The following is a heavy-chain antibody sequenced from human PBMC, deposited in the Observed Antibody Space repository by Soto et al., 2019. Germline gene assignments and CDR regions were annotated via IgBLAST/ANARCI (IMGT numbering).Heavy chain of an antibody. Sequence: PVGSLRLSCAASGFPFGENAMSWVRQAPGKGLEWVSGISDSGATTYYADSVRGRFTISRDNSKNTLYLQMKSLRAEDSASYYCAKEDTSSGSRDYWGQGARVTVAS. CDR2: ISDSGATT. D-gene: IGHD6-19*01. CDR1: GFPFGENA. J-gene: IGHJ4*02. CDR3: AKEDTSSGSRDY. V-gene: IGHV3-23*01.